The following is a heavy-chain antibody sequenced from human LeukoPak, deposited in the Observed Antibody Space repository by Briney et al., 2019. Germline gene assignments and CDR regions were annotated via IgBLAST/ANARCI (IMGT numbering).Heavy chain of an antibody. CDR1: GGSISSSSYY. J-gene: IGHJ4*02. Sequence: SETLSLTCTVSGGSISSSSYYWGWIRQPPGKGLEWIGSIYYSGSTYYNPSLKSRVTISVDTSKNQFSLKLSSVTAADTAVYYCAVSLVGAELFDYWGQGILVTVSS. CDR3: AVSLVGAELFDY. V-gene: IGHV4-39*07. D-gene: IGHD1-26*01. CDR2: IYYSGST.